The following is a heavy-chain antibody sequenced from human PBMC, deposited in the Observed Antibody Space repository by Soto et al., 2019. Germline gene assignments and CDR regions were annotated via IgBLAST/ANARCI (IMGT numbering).Heavy chain of an antibody. CDR2: IWYDGSNK. V-gene: IGHV3-33*06. CDR1: GFTFSSYG. Sequence: GGSLRLSCAASGFTFSSYGMHWVRQAPGKGLEWVAVIWYDGSNKYYADSVKGRFTISRDNSKNTLYLQMNSLRAEDTAVYYCAKEETYGYFDYWGQGTLVTVSS. D-gene: IGHD3-10*01. CDR3: AKEETYGYFDY. J-gene: IGHJ4*02.